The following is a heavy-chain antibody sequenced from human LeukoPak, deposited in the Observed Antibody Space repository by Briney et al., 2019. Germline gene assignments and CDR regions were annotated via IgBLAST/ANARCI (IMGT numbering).Heavy chain of an antibody. J-gene: IGHJ4*02. CDR1: GFTFTSSA. D-gene: IGHD3-10*01. V-gene: IGHV1-58*01. CDR2: IVVGSGNT. Sequence: ASVKVSCKASGFTFTSSAVQWVRQARGQRLEWIGWIVVGSGNTNYAQKFQERVTITRDMSTSTAYMELSSLRSEDTAVYYCAALNYYGSGRIENFDYWGQGTLVTVSS. CDR3: AALNYYGSGRIENFDY.